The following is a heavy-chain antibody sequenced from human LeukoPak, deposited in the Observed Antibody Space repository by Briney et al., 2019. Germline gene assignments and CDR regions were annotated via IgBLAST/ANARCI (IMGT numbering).Heavy chain of an antibody. CDR2: ISGSGGST. D-gene: IGHD2-15*01. Sequence: GGSLRLSCVASRFTFSSYAMSWVRQAPGKGLEWVSAISGSGGSTYYADSVKGRLTIPRDNSKDTLYLQMNSLRAEDTAVYYCAKDLLVVAAPFDYWGQGTLVTVSS. J-gene: IGHJ4*02. CDR3: AKDLLVVAAPFDY. CDR1: RFTFSSYA. V-gene: IGHV3-23*01.